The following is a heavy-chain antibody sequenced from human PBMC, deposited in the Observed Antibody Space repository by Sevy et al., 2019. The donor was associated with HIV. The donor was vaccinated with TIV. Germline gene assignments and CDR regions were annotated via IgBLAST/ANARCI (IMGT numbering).Heavy chain of an antibody. CDR1: RFTFSSYG. D-gene: IGHD3-22*01. J-gene: IGHJ6*02. V-gene: IGHV3-30*18. Sequence: GGSLRLSCAASRFTFSSYGMHWVRQAPGKGLEWVAVISYDGSNKYADSVKGRFTISRDNSKKTLYLQMNSLRPEDTAVYSCAKAQDGSGYSAYGMDVWGQGTTVTVSS. CDR3: AKAQDGSGYSAYGMDV. CDR2: ISYDGSNK.